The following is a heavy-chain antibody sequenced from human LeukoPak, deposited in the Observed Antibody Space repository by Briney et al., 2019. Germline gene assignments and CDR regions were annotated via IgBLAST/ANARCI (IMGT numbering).Heavy chain of an antibody. Sequence: GGSLRLSCAASGFTFSSYAMHWVRQAPGKGLEWVAVISYDGSNKYYADSVKGRSTISRDNSKNTLYLQMNSLRAEDTAVYYCASLAGTYYYGSGSYSSFDYWGQGTLVTVSS. CDR1: GFTFSSYA. V-gene: IGHV3-30*04. CDR3: ASLAGTYYYGSGSYSSFDY. CDR2: ISYDGSNK. J-gene: IGHJ4*02. D-gene: IGHD3-10*01.